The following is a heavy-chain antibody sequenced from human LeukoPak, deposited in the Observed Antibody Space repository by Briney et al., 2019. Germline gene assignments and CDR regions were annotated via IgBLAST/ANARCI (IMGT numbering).Heavy chain of an antibody. Sequence: GGSLRLSCAASGFTFSNYGMHWVRQAPGKGLEWVAFIRYDGSNKYYADSVKGRFTISRDNSKNTLYLQMNSLRAEDTAVYYCAKDPIDWGTIYFDYWGQGTLVTVSS. D-gene: IGHD3-9*01. V-gene: IGHV3-30*02. CDR3: AKDPIDWGTIYFDY. CDR2: IRYDGSNK. CDR1: GFTFSNYG. J-gene: IGHJ4*02.